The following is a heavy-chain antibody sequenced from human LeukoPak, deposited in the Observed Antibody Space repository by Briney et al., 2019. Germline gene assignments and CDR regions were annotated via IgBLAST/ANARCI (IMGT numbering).Heavy chain of an antibody. CDR1: GFTFRSYC. CDR2: IKQEGSEK. J-gene: IGHJ3*02. V-gene: IGHV3-7*03. D-gene: IGHD6-25*01. Sequence: GGPLRLFCAASGFTFRSYCMSWVRQAPGKGLGWVANIKQEGSEKYCVDSVKGGFTISRDNAKNALYLQMNSLRAEDTAVYYCARDEALRPWPDAFDIWGQGTMVTVSS. CDR3: ARDEALRPWPDAFDI.